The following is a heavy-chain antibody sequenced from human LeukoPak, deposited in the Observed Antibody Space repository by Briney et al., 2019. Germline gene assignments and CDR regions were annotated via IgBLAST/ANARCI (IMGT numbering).Heavy chain of an antibody. CDR3: ARDAGRYFDWLGY. J-gene: IGHJ4*02. Sequence: PGRSLRLSCAASGFTFSSYGMHWVRQAPVNGLEWVAVIWYDGSNKYYADSVKGRFTISRDNSKNTLYLQMNSLRAEDTAVYYCARDAGRYFDWLGYWGQGTLVTVSS. CDR1: GFTFSSYG. D-gene: IGHD3-9*01. CDR2: IWYDGSNK. V-gene: IGHV3-33*01.